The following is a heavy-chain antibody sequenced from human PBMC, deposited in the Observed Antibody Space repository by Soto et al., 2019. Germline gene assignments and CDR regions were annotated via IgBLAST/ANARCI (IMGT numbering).Heavy chain of an antibody. J-gene: IGHJ4*02. CDR3: ARGGDDYGDSDFDY. CDR2: IYYSGST. V-gene: IGHV4-59*01. Sequence: SETLSLTCTVSGGSISSYYWSWIRQPPGKGLEWIGYIYYSGSTNYNPSLKSRVTISVDTSKNQFSLKLSSVTAADTAVYYCARGGDDYGDSDFDYWGQGTLVTVS. CDR1: GGSISSYY. D-gene: IGHD4-17*01.